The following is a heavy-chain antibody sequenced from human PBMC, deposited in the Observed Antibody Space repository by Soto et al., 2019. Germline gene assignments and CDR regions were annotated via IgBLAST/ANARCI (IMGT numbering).Heavy chain of an antibody. D-gene: IGHD3-22*01. Sequence: PGGSLRLSCAASGFTFSSYAMSWVRQAPGRGLEWVSAISGSGSTIYYADSVKGRFTISRDNAKNSLYLQMNSLRAEDTAVYYCARDHPRYYYDSSGYYYSGMDVWGQGTTVTVSS. V-gene: IGHV3-23*01. CDR2: ISGSGSTI. J-gene: IGHJ6*02. CDR3: ARDHPRYYYDSSGYYYSGMDV. CDR1: GFTFSSYA.